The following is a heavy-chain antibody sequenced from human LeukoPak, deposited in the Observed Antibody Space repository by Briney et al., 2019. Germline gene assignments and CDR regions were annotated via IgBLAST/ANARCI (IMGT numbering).Heavy chain of an antibody. J-gene: IGHJ3*02. Sequence: GGSLRLSCAASGFTFSTYEMNWVRQAPGKGLEWLSSISRSGTTIYYADSVKGRFTISRDNSKNTLYLQMNSLRAEDTAVYYCANKYSLDAFDIWGQGTMVTVSS. CDR1: GFTFSTYE. D-gene: IGHD5-18*01. V-gene: IGHV3-48*03. CDR2: ISRSGTTI. CDR3: ANKYSLDAFDI.